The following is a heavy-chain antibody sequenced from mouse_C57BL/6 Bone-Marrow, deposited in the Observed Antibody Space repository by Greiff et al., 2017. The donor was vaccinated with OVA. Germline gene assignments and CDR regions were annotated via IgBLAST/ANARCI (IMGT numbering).Heavy chain of an antibody. D-gene: IGHD1-1*01. Sequence: QVQLQQSGAELMKPGASVKLSCKATGYTFTGSWLAWVKQRPGHGLEWIGEILPGSGSTNYNEKFKGKATFTADTSSNTAYMQLSSLTTEDSAIYYCAKRITTGAWFAYWGQGTLVTVAA. CDR2: ILPGSGST. CDR3: AKRITTGAWFAY. V-gene: IGHV1-9*01. J-gene: IGHJ3*01. CDR1: GYTFTGSW.